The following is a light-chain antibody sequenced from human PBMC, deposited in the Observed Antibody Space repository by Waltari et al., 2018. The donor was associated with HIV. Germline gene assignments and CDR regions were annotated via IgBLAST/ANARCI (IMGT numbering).Light chain of an antibody. Sequence: QSVLTQPPSASGTLGQRVTISCPGSNSNVGSKPVYWFQQVPGTAPKLIIYRDYQRRSVIPDRCSGSKSGASASLTISGLRSEDEADYYCVAWDDSLSGYVFGTGTKVSVL. CDR3: VAWDDSLSGYV. J-gene: IGLJ1*01. V-gene: IGLV1-47*01. CDR1: NSNVGSKP. CDR2: RDY.